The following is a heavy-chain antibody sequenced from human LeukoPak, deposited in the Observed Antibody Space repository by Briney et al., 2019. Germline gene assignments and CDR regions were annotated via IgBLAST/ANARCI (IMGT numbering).Heavy chain of an antibody. J-gene: IGHJ4*02. Sequence: ASVKVSCKASGGTFSSYAISWVRQAPGQGLEWMGGIIPIFGTANYAQKFQGRVTITADKSTSTAYMELSSLRSEDTAVCYCARGRNCGGDCYSFFDYWGQGTLVTVSS. CDR3: ARGRNCGGDCYSFFDY. CDR1: GGTFSSYA. D-gene: IGHD2-21*02. CDR2: IIPIFGTA. V-gene: IGHV1-69*06.